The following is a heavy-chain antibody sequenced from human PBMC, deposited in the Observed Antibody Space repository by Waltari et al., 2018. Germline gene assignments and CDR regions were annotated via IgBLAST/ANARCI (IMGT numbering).Heavy chain of an antibody. J-gene: IGHJ3*02. Sequence: QLQLQESGPGLVKPSETLSLTCTFSCGSISSSSHYWGWIRQPPGKGLEWIGRIYYSGITYYNPSLKSRVTISVDTSKNQFSLTLSSVTAADTAVYYCARIESGYYDAFDIWGQGTQVTVSS. CDR3: ARIESGYYDAFDI. V-gene: IGHV4-39*07. CDR1: CGSISSSSHY. CDR2: IYYSGIT. D-gene: IGHD3-3*01.